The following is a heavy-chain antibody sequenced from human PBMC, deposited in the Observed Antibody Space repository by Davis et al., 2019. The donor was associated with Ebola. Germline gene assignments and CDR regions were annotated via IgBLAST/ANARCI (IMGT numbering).Heavy chain of an antibody. Sequence: SLKISCAASGSTFSSYGMHWVRQAPGKGLEWVAVISYDGSNKYYADSVKSRFTISRDNSKNTLYLQMNSLRAEDTAVYYCARDPNDPDTAMASFYYYYGMDVWGQGTTVTVSS. J-gene: IGHJ6*02. D-gene: IGHD5-18*01. CDR3: ARDPNDPDTAMASFYYYYGMDV. V-gene: IGHV3-30*03. CDR1: GSTFSSYG. CDR2: ISYDGSNK.